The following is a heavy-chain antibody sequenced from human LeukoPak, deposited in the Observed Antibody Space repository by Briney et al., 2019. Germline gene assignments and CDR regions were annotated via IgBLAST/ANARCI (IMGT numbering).Heavy chain of an antibody. J-gene: IGHJ6*03. Sequence: SETLSLTCAVYGGSFSGYYWSWIRQPPGKGLEWIGEINHSGSTNYNPSLKSRVTISVDTSKNQFSLKLSSVTAADTAVYYCARPITMVRGVTAGYYMDVWGKGTTVTVSS. V-gene: IGHV4-34*01. CDR2: INHSGST. CDR3: ARPITMVRGVTAGYYMDV. D-gene: IGHD3-10*01. CDR1: GGSFSGYY.